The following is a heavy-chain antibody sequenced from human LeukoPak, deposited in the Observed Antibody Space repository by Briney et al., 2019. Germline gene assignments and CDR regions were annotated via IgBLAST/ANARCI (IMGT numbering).Heavy chain of an antibody. CDR1: GGSISSYY. J-gene: IGHJ4*02. CDR3: ARGLRTPPLYYFDY. V-gene: IGHV4-59*12. CDR2: IYYSGST. D-gene: IGHD3-10*01. Sequence: SETLSLTCTVSGGSISSYYWSWIRQPPEKGLEWIGYIYYSGSTYYNPSLKSRVTISVDTSKNQFSLKLSSVTAADTAVYYCARGLRTPPLYYFDYWGQGTLVTVSS.